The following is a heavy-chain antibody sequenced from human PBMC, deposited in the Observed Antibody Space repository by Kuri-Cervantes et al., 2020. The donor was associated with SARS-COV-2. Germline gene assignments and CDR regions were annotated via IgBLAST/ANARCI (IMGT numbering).Heavy chain of an antibody. D-gene: IGHD3-3*01. CDR1: GGSFSGYY. CDR2: INHSGST. Sequence: SQTLSLTCAVYGGSFSGYYWSWIRQPPGKGLEWIGEINHSGSTNYNPSLKSRVTISVDTSKNQFSLKLSSVTAADTAVYYCARDRGSSVVTIFGVVRGTYYYGMDVWGQGTTVTVSS. J-gene: IGHJ6*02. CDR3: ARDRGSSVVTIFGVVRGTYYYGMDV. V-gene: IGHV4-34*01.